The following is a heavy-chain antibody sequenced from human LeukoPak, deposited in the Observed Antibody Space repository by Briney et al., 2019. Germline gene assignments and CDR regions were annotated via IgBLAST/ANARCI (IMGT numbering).Heavy chain of an antibody. J-gene: IGHJ4*02. CDR2: IIPIFGIA. CDR1: GGTFNSYA. CDR3: ARDSIMTNRYYFDY. D-gene: IGHD1-14*01. Sequence: EASVKVSCKASGGTFNSYAISWVRQAPGQGLEWMGRIIPIFGIANYAQKFQGRVTITADKSTSTAYMELSSLRSEDTAVYYCARDSIMTNRYYFDYWGQGTLVTVSS. V-gene: IGHV1-69*04.